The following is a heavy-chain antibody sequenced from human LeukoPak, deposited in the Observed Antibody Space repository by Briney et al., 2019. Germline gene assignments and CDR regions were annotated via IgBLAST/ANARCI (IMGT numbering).Heavy chain of an antibody. Sequence: ASVKVSCKASGGTFSSYAISWVRQAPGQGLEWMGRIIPIFGTANYAQKFQGRVTITTDESTSTAYMELSSLRSEDTAVYYCARGGDFWSGYRGYAFDIWGQGTMVTVSS. CDR2: IIPIFGTA. D-gene: IGHD3-3*01. CDR1: GGTFSSYA. CDR3: ARGGDFWSGYRGYAFDI. J-gene: IGHJ3*02. V-gene: IGHV1-69*05.